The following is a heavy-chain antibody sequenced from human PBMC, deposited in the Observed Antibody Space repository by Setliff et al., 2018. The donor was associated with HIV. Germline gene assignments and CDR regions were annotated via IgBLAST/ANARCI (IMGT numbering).Heavy chain of an antibody. D-gene: IGHD2-21*02. CDR1: GGSISSGDYY. CDR3: ARAVCGGDCYSRLNWFDP. Sequence: SETLSLTCTVSGGSISSGDYYWSWIRQHPGKGLEWIGYIYYSGSTYYNPSLKSRVTISVDTSKNQFSLRQSSVTAADTAVYDCARAVCGGDCYSRLNWFDPWGQGALVTVSS. J-gene: IGHJ5*02. CDR2: IYYSGST. V-gene: IGHV4-31*03.